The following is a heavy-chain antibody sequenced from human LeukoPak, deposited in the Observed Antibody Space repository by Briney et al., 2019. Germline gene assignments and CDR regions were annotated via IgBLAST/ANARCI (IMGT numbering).Heavy chain of an antibody. D-gene: IGHD4-17*01. CDR3: AKDPYGDYVRYFDY. Sequence: GRSLRLSCTASGFSFRTYNLHWVRQAPGKGLEWVAVISYNGGYIHYEDSVKGRFTISRDNSKNTLYLQMNSLRAEDTAVYYCAKDPYGDYVRYFDYWGQGTLVTVSS. V-gene: IGHV3-33*06. CDR2: ISYNGGYI. J-gene: IGHJ4*02. CDR1: GFSFRTYN.